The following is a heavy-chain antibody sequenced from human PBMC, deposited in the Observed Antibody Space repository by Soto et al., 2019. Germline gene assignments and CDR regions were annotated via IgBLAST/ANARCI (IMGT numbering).Heavy chain of an antibody. CDR2: MRPNTGHS. J-gene: IGHJ4*02. D-gene: IGHD3-10*01. V-gene: IGHV1-8*02. CDR1: GYAFTDLD. Sequence: ASVKVSCKASGYAFTDLDINWVRQTTEQGLEWMGWMRPNTGHSGLAQKFQGRLTLTRDTSINTAYMELSSLRSEDTAIYYCARGINAGVDYWGQGTPVTVSS. CDR3: ARGINAGVDY.